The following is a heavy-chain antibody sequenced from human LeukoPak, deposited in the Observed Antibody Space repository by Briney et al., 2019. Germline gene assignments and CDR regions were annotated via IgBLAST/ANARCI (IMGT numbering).Heavy chain of an antibody. Sequence: GESLRLSCAASGLTFNTYVMHWVRHARGEGLVCVARIDTDGTTTPSADAVKGRYTISRDNAKNMLYVQMNSLRAEVMAVYYCVRDKDEYNFWGQGTLVSVSS. V-gene: IGHV3-74*01. D-gene: IGHD5-24*01. J-gene: IGHJ4*02. CDR1: GLTFNTYV. CDR3: VRDKDEYNF. CDR2: IDTDGTTT.